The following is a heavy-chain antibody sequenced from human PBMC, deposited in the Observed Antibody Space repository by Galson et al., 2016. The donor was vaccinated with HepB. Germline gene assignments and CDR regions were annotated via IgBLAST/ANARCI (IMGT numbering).Heavy chain of an antibody. CDR1: GFTFTMYT. J-gene: IGHJ4*02. CDR2: ITSTGGST. D-gene: IGHD3-9*01. CDR3: VNPVPSDSNILNGYLFH. V-gene: IGHV3-23*01. Sequence: SLRLSCAASGFTFTMYTMNWVRQAPGKGLEWVSAITSTGGSTYYADSVKGRFSISRDNSKNTLYPQMNSLRAEDTAIYHCVNPVPSDSNILNGYLFHWGQGTLVTVSS.